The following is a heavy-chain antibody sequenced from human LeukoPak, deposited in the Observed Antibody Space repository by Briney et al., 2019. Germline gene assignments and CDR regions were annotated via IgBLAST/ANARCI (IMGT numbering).Heavy chain of an antibody. V-gene: IGHV3-53*01. CDR3: ARMTLGV. Sequence: PGGSLRLSCAASGFTVSSNYMSWVRQSPGKGLEWVSVIYSGGGTYYADSVKGRYTISRDNSKNTLYLQMNSLRAEDTAVYYCARMTLGVWGQGTTVTVSS. J-gene: IGHJ6*02. CDR1: GFTVSSNY. CDR2: IYSGGGT.